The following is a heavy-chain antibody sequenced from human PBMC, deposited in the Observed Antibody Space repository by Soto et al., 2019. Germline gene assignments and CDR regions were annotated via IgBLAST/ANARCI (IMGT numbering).Heavy chain of an antibody. V-gene: IGHV4-39*01. J-gene: IGHJ4*02. CDR1: GGSISSSSYY. CDR3: ASQRSSIAAAAFDY. CDR2: IYYSGST. D-gene: IGHD6-13*01. Sequence: SETLSLTCTVPGGSISSSSYYWGWIRQPPGKGLEWIGSIYYSGSTYYNPSLKSRVTISVDTSKNQFSLKLSSVTAADTAVYYCASQRSSIAAAAFDYWGQGTLVTVSS.